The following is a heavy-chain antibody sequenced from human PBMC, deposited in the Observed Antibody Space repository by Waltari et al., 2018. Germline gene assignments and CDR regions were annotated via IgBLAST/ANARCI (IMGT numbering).Heavy chain of an antibody. V-gene: IGHV4-39*01. D-gene: IGHD3-22*01. CDR2: CYSSGST. CDR3: ASTVYYDSSGWTYYFDY. J-gene: IGHJ4*02. Sequence: QLQLQESGPGLVKPSETLSLTCTVSGGSISSSSYYWGWIRQPPGKGLEWIGSCYSSGSTYYNPSLKRRVTISVDTAKNQFSLKLSSVTAADTAVYYCASTVYYDSSGWTYYFDYWGQGTLVTVSS. CDR1: GGSISSSSYY.